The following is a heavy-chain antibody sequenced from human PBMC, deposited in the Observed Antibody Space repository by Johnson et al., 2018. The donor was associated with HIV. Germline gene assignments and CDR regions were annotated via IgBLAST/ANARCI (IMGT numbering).Heavy chain of an antibody. CDR1: GFTFSSYG. V-gene: IGHV3-30*18. CDR2: ISYDGSNK. J-gene: IGHJ3*02. CDR3: AKTYSGSNRDAFDI. Sequence: QMQLVESGGGVVQPGRSLRLSCAASGFTFSSYGMHWVRQAPGKGLEWVAVISYDGSNKYYVDSVKGRFTISRDNSKNTLYLQMNSLRAEDTAVYYCAKTYSGSNRDAFDIWGQGTMVTVSS. D-gene: IGHD1-26*01.